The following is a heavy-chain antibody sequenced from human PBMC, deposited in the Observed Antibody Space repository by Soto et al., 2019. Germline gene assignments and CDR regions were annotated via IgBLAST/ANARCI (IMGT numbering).Heavy chain of an antibody. CDR1: GYTFTSYG. V-gene: IGHV1-18*01. CDR2: ISAYNGNT. Sequence: ASVKVSCKASGYTFTSYGISWVQQAPGQGLEWMGWISAYNGNTNYAQKLQGRVTMTTDTSTGTAYMELRSLRSDDTAVYYCARGPVYDYVWGSYRSHYYYYGMDVWGQGTTVTVSS. D-gene: IGHD3-16*02. CDR3: ARGPVYDYVWGSYRSHYYYYGMDV. J-gene: IGHJ6*02.